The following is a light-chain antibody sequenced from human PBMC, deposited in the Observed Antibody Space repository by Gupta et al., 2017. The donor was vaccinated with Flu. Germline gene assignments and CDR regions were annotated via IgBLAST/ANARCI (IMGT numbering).Light chain of an antibody. Sequence: QSPSSLSASVGDRVTITCQASQDISNYLNWYQQKPGKAPKLLIYDASNLETGVPSRFSGSGSGTDFTFTISSLQPEDIATYYCQQEDNLPLTFGGGTKVEIK. CDR1: QDISNY. CDR2: DAS. J-gene: IGKJ4*01. CDR3: QQEDNLPLT. V-gene: IGKV1-33*01.